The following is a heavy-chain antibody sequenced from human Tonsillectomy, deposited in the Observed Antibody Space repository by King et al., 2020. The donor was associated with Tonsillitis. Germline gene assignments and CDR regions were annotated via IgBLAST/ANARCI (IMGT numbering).Heavy chain of an antibody. CDR3: ARTSLGVWFDP. J-gene: IGHJ5*02. D-gene: IGHD3-16*01. CDR1: GYTFTNSW. V-gene: IGHV5-51*01. CDR2: IYIGDSDT. Sequence: VQLVESGAEVKKPGDSLKISCKGSGYTFTNSWIAWVRQMPGKGLEWMGMIYIGDSDTRYSPSFQGHVTISADRSINTAYLQWKSLKASDTAMYYFARTSLGVWFDPWGQGTLVAVSS.